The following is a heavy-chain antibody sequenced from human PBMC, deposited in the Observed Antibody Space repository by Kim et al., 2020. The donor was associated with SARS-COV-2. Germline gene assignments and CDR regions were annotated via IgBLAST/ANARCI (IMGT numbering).Heavy chain of an antibody. J-gene: IGHJ4*02. CDR1: GFIFDTYE. CDR2: VSSSSM. Sequence: GGSLRLSCAASGFIFDTYEMNWVRQAPGKGLEWVSYVSSSSMFYADSVKARFTVSRDNAKNSLYLQMNNLRAEDTAVYYCVREGKNWNDFDYWGQGTLITVSS. CDR3: VREGKNWNDFDY. D-gene: IGHD1-1*01. V-gene: IGHV3-48*03.